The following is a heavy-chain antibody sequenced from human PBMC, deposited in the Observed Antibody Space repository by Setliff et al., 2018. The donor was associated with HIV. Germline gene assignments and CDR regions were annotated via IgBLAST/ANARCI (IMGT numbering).Heavy chain of an antibody. CDR2: IYYSGST. V-gene: IGHV4-59*08. J-gene: IGHJ4*02. D-gene: IGHD6-19*01. CDR3: ARQQHSSDLKIWNY. Sequence: SETLSLTCTVSGVSISNYYWSWIRQPPGKGLEWVGSIYYSGSTYYSPSLKSRVTISVDTSKNQFSLTLTSVTAADTAVYYCARQQHSSDLKIWNYWGQGTLVTVSS. CDR1: GVSISNYY.